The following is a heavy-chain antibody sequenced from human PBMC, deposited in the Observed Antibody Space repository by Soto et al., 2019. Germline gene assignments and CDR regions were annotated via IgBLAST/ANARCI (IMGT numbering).Heavy chain of an antibody. J-gene: IGHJ4*02. Sequence: PGGSLRLSCTASGFTFSSYAMTWVRQAPGRGLEGVSGITSSGGRTYYADSVKGRFTISRDNSKSTLYLQMNSLRAEDTAVYYCTTGVYFDTPMALCAYRGQGTLVTVSS. D-gene: IGHD5-18*01. V-gene: IGHV3-23*01. CDR2: ITSSGGRT. CDR1: GFTFSSYA. CDR3: TTGVYFDTPMALCAY.